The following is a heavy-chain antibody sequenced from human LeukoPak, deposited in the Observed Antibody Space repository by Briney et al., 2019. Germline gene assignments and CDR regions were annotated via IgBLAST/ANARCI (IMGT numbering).Heavy chain of an antibody. J-gene: IGHJ4*02. CDR1: RFIFSNYW. D-gene: IGHD2-2*03. CDR3: ARDGYCSSGTCYGKDY. V-gene: IGHV3-74*01. CDR2: INGDGSST. Sequence: GGSLRLSCEASRFIFSNYWMHWVRQVPGKGLVWVSHINGDGSSTTYADFVKGRFTISRDNARNTLYLQMNSLRAEDTAVYYCARDGYCSSGTCYGKDYWGQGTLVTVSS.